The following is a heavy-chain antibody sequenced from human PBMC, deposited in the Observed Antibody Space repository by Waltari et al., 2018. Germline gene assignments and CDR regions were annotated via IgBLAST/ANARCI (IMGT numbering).Heavy chain of an antibody. J-gene: IGHJ4*02. V-gene: IGHV3-74*01. Sequence: EVQLVESGGGLVQPGGSLRLHCAASGFNFTSHWMHWVRQGPGKGLEWVSRLNYDGSSTYYADFVKGRFTISRDNAKNTLYLQMNSLRAEDTGVYYCVRGYGGDVYWGQGTLVTVSS. CDR3: VRGYGGDVY. CDR2: LNYDGSST. D-gene: IGHD2-21*02. CDR1: GFNFTSHW.